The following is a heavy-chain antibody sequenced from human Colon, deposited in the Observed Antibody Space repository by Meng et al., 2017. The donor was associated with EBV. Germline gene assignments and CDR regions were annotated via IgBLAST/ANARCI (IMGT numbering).Heavy chain of an antibody. J-gene: IGHJ5*02. CDR1: GGSFRDYY. CDR2: IDHRGNT. V-gene: IGHV4-34*01. Sequence: QVQLQHVGAGVLKPSESLSRSCDFYGGSFRDYYWTWIRHPPGKGLEWIGEIDHRGNTKYNPSLKSRVTISLDTSKKQFSLKVSSVTAADSAVYYCARRGPSGNFSPWSQGALVTVSS. D-gene: IGHD3-10*01. CDR3: ARRGPSGNFSP.